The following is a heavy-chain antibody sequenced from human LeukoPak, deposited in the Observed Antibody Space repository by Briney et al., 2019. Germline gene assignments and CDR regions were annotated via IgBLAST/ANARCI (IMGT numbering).Heavy chain of an antibody. CDR3: ARDRANLLEWLSHFDY. CDR1: GFTFSDYY. V-gene: IGHV3-11*04. Sequence: SGGSLTLSCAASGFTFSDYYMRCMREAPGRGLEWFSYFSSWGSIIYYADSVKGRFTISRDNAKNSLYLRKSSLREADTAVCYCARDRANLLEWLSHFDYWGQGTLVTVSS. D-gene: IGHD3-3*01. CDR2: FSSWGSII. J-gene: IGHJ4*02.